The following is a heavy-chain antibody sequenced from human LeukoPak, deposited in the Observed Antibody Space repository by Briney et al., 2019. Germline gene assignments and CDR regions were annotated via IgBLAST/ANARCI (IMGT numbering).Heavy chain of an antibody. D-gene: IGHD3-10*01. CDR2: IYNSGST. V-gene: IGHV4-59*12. CDR1: GGSISSYY. J-gene: IGHJ6*03. CDR3: ARRVGRWFGERAYYYNYMDV. Sequence: SETLSLTCTVSGGSISSYYWSWIRQSPGKGLEWIGYIYNSGSTNYNPSLKSRVTISVDTSKNQFSLRLSSVTAADTAVHYCARRVGRWFGERAYYYNYMDVWGKGTTVTISS.